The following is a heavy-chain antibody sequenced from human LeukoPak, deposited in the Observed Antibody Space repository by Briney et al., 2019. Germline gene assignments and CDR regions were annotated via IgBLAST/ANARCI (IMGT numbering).Heavy chain of an antibody. CDR3: ARAVSRYYDSSGYYYNDY. Sequence: SETLSLTCTVSGGSISSYYWSWIRQAPGKGLEWIANIDYSGNTIYNPALKSRVTMSVDTSKNQFSLNLTPVTAADTAVYYCARAVSRYYDSSGYYYNDYWGQGTLVTVSS. D-gene: IGHD3-22*01. V-gene: IGHV4-59*01. J-gene: IGHJ4*02. CDR1: GGSISSYY. CDR2: IDYSGNT.